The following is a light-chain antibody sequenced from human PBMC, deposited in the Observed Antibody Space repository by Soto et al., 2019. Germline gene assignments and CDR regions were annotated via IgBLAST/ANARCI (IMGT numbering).Light chain of an antibody. Sequence: EIVLTQSPGTLSLSPGERATLSCRASQSVSNSYLAWYQHKPGQAPRLLIYGGSLRATGIPDRFSGSGSGTDFTVTISRLEPEDFAVYYCQQYGSSPLTFGQGTKVEIK. V-gene: IGKV3-20*01. CDR2: GGS. CDR1: QSVSNSY. J-gene: IGKJ1*01. CDR3: QQYGSSPLT.